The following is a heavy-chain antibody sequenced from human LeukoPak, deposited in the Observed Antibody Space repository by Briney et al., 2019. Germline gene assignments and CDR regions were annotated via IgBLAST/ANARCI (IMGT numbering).Heavy chain of an antibody. CDR3: ARGASSWYGGYFDY. Sequence: SETLSLTCTVSGGSVSSGSYYRSWIRQPPGKGLEWIGYIYYSGSTNYNPSLKSRVTISVDTSKNQFSLKLSSVTAADTAVYYCARGASSWYGGYFDYWGQGTLVTVSS. V-gene: IGHV4-61*01. D-gene: IGHD6-13*01. CDR1: GGSVSSGSYY. J-gene: IGHJ4*02. CDR2: IYYSGST.